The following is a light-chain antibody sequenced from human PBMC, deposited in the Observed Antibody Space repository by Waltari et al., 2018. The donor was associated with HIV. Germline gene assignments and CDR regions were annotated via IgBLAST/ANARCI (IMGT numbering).Light chain of an antibody. CDR2: TDN. V-gene: IGLV1-44*01. J-gene: IGLJ3*02. CDR3: AAWDDSLNGLWV. CDR1: SSKSGRST. Sequence: QSVLTQPPSVAGTPGQRVTIPCSGASSKSGRSTVHWFQLPPGTAPKLLIYTDNQRPSGVPDRFSGSKSGTSASLVISGLQSEDEADYFCAAWDDSLNGLWVFGGGTKLTVL.